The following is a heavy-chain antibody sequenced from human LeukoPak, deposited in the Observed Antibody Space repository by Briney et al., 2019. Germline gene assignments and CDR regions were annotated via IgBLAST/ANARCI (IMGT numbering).Heavy chain of an antibody. CDR3: ARDRYCSGGSRKWGHNWFDP. D-gene: IGHD2-15*01. CDR2: IYHSGST. J-gene: IGHJ5*02. CDR1: GGSISSGGYS. V-gene: IGHV4-30-2*01. Sequence: PSQTLSLTCAVSGGSISSGGYSWSWIRQPPGKGLEWIGYIYHSGSTYYNPSLKSRVTISVDRSKNQFSLKLSSVTAADTAVYYCARDRYCSGGSRKWGHNWFDPWGQGTLVTVSS.